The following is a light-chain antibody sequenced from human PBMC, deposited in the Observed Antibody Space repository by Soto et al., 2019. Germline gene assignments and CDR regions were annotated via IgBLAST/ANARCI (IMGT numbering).Light chain of an antibody. V-gene: IGLV2-23*02. CDR3: YTSTGISTSRFV. CDR2: EVT. CDR1: SRDIGTSNL. J-gene: IGLJ1*01. Sequence: QSVLTQPASVSGSPGQSITISCTGTSRDIGTSNLVSWYQQYPGKAPKLMIYEVTKRPSGISYRFSGSKSGNTASLTISGLQPEDEADYYCYTSTGISTSRFVSVTGNKVPDL.